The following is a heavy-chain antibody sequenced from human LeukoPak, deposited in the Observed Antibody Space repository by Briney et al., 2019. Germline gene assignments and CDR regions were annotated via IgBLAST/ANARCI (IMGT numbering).Heavy chain of an antibody. CDR3: PKQTYASGWNPFDY. CDR1: GFTFSSYA. V-gene: IGHV3-23*01. CDR2: VSGGGVTT. J-gene: IGHJ4*02. D-gene: IGHD6-19*01. Sequence: GGSLRLSCAASGFTFSSYAMSWVRQAPGKGLEWVSTVSGGGVTTSYADSAKGRFTISRDNSKNTLYLQMNSLASEDTAVYYCPKQTYASGWNPFDYWGQGILVTVSS.